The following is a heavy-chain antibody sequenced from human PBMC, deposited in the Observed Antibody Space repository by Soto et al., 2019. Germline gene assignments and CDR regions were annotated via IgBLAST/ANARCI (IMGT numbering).Heavy chain of an antibody. CDR3: ARERGFD. CDR1: GFTFSSYA. J-gene: IGHJ4*02. D-gene: IGHD3-10*01. Sequence: QVQLVESGGGVVQPGRFLRLSCAASGFTFSSYAMHWVRQAPGKGLEWVAVISYDGSNKYYADSVKGRFTISRDNSKNTLYLQMNSLRAEDTAVYYCARERGFDWGQGTLVTVSS. CDR2: ISYDGSNK. V-gene: IGHV3-30-3*01.